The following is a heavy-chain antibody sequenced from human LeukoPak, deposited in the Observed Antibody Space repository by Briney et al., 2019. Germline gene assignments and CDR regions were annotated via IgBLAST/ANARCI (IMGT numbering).Heavy chain of an antibody. CDR1: GCTFSSYA. V-gene: IGHV3-64*01. J-gene: IGHJ5*02. Sequence: GGSLRLSCEGSGCTFSSYAMHWVRQAPGKGLEYVAAISSDGRITYYANFVTGRFTISRDNSKNTLYLQMGSLRTEDMAVYYCARVSGWYWFDQWGQGTLVTVSS. D-gene: IGHD6-19*01. CDR3: ARVSGWYWFDQ. CDR2: ISSDGRIT.